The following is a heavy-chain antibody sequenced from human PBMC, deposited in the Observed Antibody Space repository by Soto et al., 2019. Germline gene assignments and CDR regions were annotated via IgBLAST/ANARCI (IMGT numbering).Heavy chain of an antibody. CDR3: ARETGIAVAGNLDAFDI. CDR1: GGTFSSYA. CDR2: IIPIFGTA. D-gene: IGHD6-19*01. J-gene: IGHJ3*02. V-gene: IGHV1-69*01. Sequence: QVQLVQSGAEVKKPGSSVKVSCKASGGTFSSYAISWVRQAPGQGLEWMGGIIPIFGTANYAQKFQGRVTITADESTSTGYMELSSLRSEDTAVYYCARETGIAVAGNLDAFDIWGQGTMVTVSS.